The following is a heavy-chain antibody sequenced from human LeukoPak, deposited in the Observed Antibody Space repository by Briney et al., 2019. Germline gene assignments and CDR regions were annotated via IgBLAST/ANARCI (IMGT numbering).Heavy chain of an antibody. CDR2: IYYSGST. J-gene: IGHJ5*02. D-gene: IGHD2-21*01. CDR1: GVSISGSYYY. CDR3: ARDPDS. Sequence: SETLSLTCAVSGVSISGSYYYWGWIRQPPGKGLEWIGSIYYSGSTYYNPSLKSRVTISVDTSKNQFSLKLSSVTAADTAMYYCARDPDSWGQGTLVTVSS. V-gene: IGHV4-39*07.